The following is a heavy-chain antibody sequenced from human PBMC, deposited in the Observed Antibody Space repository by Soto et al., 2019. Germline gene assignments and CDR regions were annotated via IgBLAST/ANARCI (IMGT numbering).Heavy chain of an antibody. Sequence: SLRLSCAASGFTFDDYAMHWVRQAPGKGLEWVSGISWNSGSIGYADSVKGRFTISRDNAKNSLYLQMNSLRAEDTTLYYCAKDKLSIAVAGPFDYWGQGTLVTVSS. CDR1: GFTFDDYA. CDR3: AKDKLSIAVAGPFDY. D-gene: IGHD6-19*01. CDR2: ISWNSGSI. J-gene: IGHJ4*02. V-gene: IGHV3-9*01.